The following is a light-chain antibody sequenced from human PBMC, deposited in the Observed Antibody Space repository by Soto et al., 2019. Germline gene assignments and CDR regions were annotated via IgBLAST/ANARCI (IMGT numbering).Light chain of an antibody. J-gene: IGKJ4*01. CDR3: QQRSDWPST. CDR1: QTVSSY. CDR2: DAS. Sequence: EIVLTQSPATLSLSPGDRATLSCRASQTVSSYLAWYQQKPGQAPRLLIYDASSRATGIPARFSGSGSGTDFPLTITSLEPEEFAVDDCQQRSDWPSTFGGGTKVEIK. V-gene: IGKV3-11*01.